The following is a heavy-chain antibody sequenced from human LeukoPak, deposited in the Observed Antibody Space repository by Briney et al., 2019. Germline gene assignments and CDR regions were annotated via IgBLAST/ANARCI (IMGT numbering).Heavy chain of an antibody. J-gene: IGHJ4*02. V-gene: IGHV4-59*01. D-gene: IGHD6-19*01. Sequence: SETLSLTCTVSGGSISNYYWSWIRQPPGKGLEWIAYIDYRGSTTYNPSLKSRVTISVDTSRNQFSLKLSSVTAADTAVYYCARDLWIRSSGWTFDYWGQGTLVTVSS. CDR2: IDYRGST. CDR3: ARDLWIRSSGWTFDY. CDR1: GGSISNYY.